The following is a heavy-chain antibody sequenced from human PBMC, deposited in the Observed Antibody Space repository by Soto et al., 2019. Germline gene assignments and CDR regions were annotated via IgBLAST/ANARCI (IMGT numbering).Heavy chain of an antibody. CDR2: IYYSGST. J-gene: IGHJ4*02. Sequence: SETLSLTCTVSGGSMNTYYWGWFRQPPGKGLEWVGYIYYSGSTTYSPSLKSRVTISVDTSKNQFSLKLDSVTAVDTAVYYCARLGGYYQAFDQWGQGSLVTVSS. CDR3: ARLGGYYQAFDQ. CDR1: GGSMNTYY. V-gene: IGHV4-59*08. D-gene: IGHD3-22*01.